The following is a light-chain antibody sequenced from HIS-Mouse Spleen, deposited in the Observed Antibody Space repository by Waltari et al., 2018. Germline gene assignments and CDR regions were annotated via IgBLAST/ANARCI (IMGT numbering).Light chain of an antibody. V-gene: IGLV2-23*01. J-gene: IGLJ2*01. CDR3: CSYAGSSTYVV. CDR1: SSDVGCYNL. Sequence: QSALTQPASVSGSPGQSITLSCTGTSSDVGCYNLVSWYQQHPGKAPKLLIYEGSKRPAGVSIRFSGSKSCNTAFRTISGLQAEDEADYFCCSYAGSSTYVVFGGGPNLTVL. CDR2: EGS.